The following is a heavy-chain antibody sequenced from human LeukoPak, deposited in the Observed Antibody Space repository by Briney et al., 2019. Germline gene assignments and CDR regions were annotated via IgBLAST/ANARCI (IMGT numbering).Heavy chain of an antibody. D-gene: IGHD6-13*01. Sequence: SETLSLTRTVSGGSISSSSYYWSWIRQPPGKGLEWIGEINHSGSTNYNPSLKSRVTISVDTSKNQFSLKLSSVTAADTAVYYCARAAGIDNFDYWGQGTLVTVSS. CDR1: GGSISSSSYY. CDR3: ARAAGIDNFDY. CDR2: INHSGST. J-gene: IGHJ4*02. V-gene: IGHV4-39*07.